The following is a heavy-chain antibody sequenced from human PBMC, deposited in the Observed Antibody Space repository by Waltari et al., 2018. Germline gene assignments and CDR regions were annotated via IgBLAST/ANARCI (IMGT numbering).Heavy chain of an antibody. CDR3: ARGRFDYFDY. CDR2: ISYDGSNK. J-gene: IGHJ4*02. CDR1: GSTLSSYA. Sequence: QVQLVESGGGVVQPGRSLRLSCAAAGSTLSSYAMHWVRQAPGKGLEWVAVISYDGSNKYYADSVKGRFTISRDNSKNTLYLQMNSLRAEDTAVYYCARGRFDYFDYWGQGTLVTVSS. D-gene: IGHD3-10*01. V-gene: IGHV3-30*01.